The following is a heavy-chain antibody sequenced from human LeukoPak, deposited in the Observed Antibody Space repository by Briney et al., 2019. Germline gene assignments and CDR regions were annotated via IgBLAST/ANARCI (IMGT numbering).Heavy chain of an antibody. CDR1: GGSISSYY. D-gene: IGHD6-19*01. CDR2: IYYSGST. CDR3: ASGLLGSGWNY. Sequence: SETLSLTCTVSGGSISSYYWSWIRQPPGKGLEWIGYIYYSGSTYYNPSLKSRVTISVDTSTNQFSLKVSSVTAADTAVYYCASGLLGSGWNYWGQGTLVTVSS. J-gene: IGHJ4*02. V-gene: IGHV4-59*01.